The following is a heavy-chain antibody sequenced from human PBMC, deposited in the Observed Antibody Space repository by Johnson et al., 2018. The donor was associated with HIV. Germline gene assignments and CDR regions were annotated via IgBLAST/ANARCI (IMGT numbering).Heavy chain of an antibody. D-gene: IGHD5-12*01. Sequence: QVQLVESGGGVVQPGRSLRLSCAASGFTFSTYAMHWVRQAPGKGLEWVALISYDGSNKYYADSVKGRFTISRDNSKNTLYLQMNSLRAEDTAVYYCARERLRHDAFDIWGQGTMVTVSS. J-gene: IGHJ3*02. CDR2: ISYDGSNK. CDR3: ARERLRHDAFDI. CDR1: GFTFSTYA. V-gene: IGHV3-30*04.